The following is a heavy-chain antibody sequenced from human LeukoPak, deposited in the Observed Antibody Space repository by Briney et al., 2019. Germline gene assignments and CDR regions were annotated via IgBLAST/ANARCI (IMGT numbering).Heavy chain of an antibody. CDR2: ISSSSSYI. CDR1: GFTFSSYS. CDR3: ARSYCGGDCYPPGY. Sequence: GGSLRLSCAASGFTFSSYSMNWVRQAPGKGLEWVSSISSSSSYIYYADSVKGRFTISRDNAKNSLHLQMNSLRAEDTAVYYCARSYCGGDCYPPGYWGQGTLVTVSS. D-gene: IGHD2-21*02. V-gene: IGHV3-21*01. J-gene: IGHJ4*02.